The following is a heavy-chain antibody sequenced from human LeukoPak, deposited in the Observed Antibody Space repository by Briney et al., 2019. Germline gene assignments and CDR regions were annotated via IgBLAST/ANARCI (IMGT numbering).Heavy chain of an antibody. CDR2: INQDESQK. CDR1: GFTFSSYG. Sequence: GRSLRLSCAASGFTFSSYGIHWVRQAPGKGLEWVANINQDESQKYYVDSVKGRFTISRDNAKNSLYLQMNSLRAEDTAVYYCARDLIGYSAYWGQGTLVTVSS. CDR3: ARDLIGYSAY. V-gene: IGHV3-7*05. D-gene: IGHD1-26*01. J-gene: IGHJ4*02.